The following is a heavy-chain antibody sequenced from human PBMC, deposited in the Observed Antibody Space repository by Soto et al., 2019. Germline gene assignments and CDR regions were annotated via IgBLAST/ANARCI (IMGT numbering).Heavy chain of an antibody. V-gene: IGHV3-30-3*01. CDR1: GFTFSSYA. J-gene: IGHJ4*02. CDR3: ARDTGGTDFAEWTYYFDY. Sequence: QVQLVESGGGVVQPGRSLRLSWAASGFTFSSYAMHWVRRAPGKGLGWVAVISYDGSNKYYADSVKGRFTISRDNSKNTLYLQMDSLRAEDTAVYYCARDTGGTDFAEWTYYFDYWGQGTLVTVSS. CDR2: ISYDGSNK. D-gene: IGHD3-3*01.